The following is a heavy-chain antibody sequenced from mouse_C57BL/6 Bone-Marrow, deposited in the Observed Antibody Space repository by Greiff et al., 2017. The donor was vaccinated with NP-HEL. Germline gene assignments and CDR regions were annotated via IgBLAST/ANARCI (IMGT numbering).Heavy chain of an antibody. D-gene: IGHD2-3*01. CDR2: IRNKANNHAT. J-gene: IGHJ3*01. V-gene: IGHV6-6*01. Sequence: EVKLVESGGGLVQPGGSMKLSCAASGFTFSDAWMDWVRQSPEKGLEWVAEIRNKANNHATYYAESVKGRFTISRDDSKSSVYLQMNSLRAEDTGIYYCTSYDGYLAWFAYWGQGTLVTVSA. CDR1: GFTFSDAW. CDR3: TSYDGYLAWFAY.